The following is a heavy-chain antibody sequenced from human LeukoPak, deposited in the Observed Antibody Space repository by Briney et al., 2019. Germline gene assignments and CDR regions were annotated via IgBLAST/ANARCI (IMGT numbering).Heavy chain of an antibody. CDR2: ISAYNGNT. D-gene: IGHD3-22*01. Sequence: GASVKVSCKASGYTFTSYGISWVRQAPGQGLEWMGWISAYNGNTNYAQKLQGRVTMTTDTSTSTAYMELRSLRSDDTAVYYCARDLLPPYDSSGYLPHDFDYWGQGTLVTVSS. V-gene: IGHV1-18*01. CDR1: GYTFTSYG. CDR3: ARDLLPPYDSSGYLPHDFDY. J-gene: IGHJ4*02.